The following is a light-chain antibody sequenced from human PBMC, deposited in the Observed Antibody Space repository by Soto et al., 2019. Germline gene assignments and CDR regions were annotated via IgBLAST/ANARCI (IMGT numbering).Light chain of an antibody. J-gene: IGKJ1*01. CDR3: QQSYSNPPT. V-gene: IGKV1-39*01. Sequence: IQMTQSPSCLSASVGDRVTITWRASQSIRSCLNWYQQKPGKAPKLLIYAASSLQSGVPSRFSGSGSGTDSTLTISSLQPEDVETYYCQQSYSNPPTFGQGTKVDIK. CDR2: AAS. CDR1: QSIRSC.